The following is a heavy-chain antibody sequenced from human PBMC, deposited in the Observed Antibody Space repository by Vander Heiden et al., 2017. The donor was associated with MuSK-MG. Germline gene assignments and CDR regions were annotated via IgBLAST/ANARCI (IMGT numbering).Heavy chain of an antibody. V-gene: IGHV5-51*01. CDR2: IYPGDSDT. Sequence: EVQLVQSGAEVKKPGESLTISCKGSGYSFTCYWMGWVRQMPGKGREWMGIIYPGDSDTRYSPSFQGQVTISADKSISTAYLQWSSLKASDTAMYYCARSIRDSSGYYNWFDPWGQGTLVTVSS. CDR1: GYSFTCYW. D-gene: IGHD3-22*01. J-gene: IGHJ5*02. CDR3: ARSIRDSSGYYNWFDP.